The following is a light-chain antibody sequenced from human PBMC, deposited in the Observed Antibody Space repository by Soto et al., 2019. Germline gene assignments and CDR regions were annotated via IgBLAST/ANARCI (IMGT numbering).Light chain of an antibody. CDR1: QGVLYTSNTKNC. Sequence: DIVMTQSPDSRAVSLGGRATITCKSSQGVLYTSNTKNCLAWFQKNPGQPPKLLIFWAATREIWVPDQISGRGSGTDFTLTISSVHHEDVAVYYCQQYYSIRITLGQGTVLESK. CDR2: WAA. J-gene: IGKJ5*01. CDR3: QQYYSIRIT. V-gene: IGKV4-1*01.